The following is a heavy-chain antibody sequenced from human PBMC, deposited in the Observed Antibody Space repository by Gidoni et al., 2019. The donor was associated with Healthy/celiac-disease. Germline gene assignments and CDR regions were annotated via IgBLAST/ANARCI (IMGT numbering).Heavy chain of an antibody. J-gene: IGHJ6*02. Sequence: QVQLVQSGAEVKKPGASVKVSCKASGYTFTSYGISWVRQAPGQGLEWMGWISAYNGNTNYAQKLQGRVTMTTDTSTSTAYMELRSLRSDDTAVYCCARDGIVGAMVRGVVRVSWDVWGQGTTVTVSS. CDR1: GYTFTSYG. V-gene: IGHV1-18*01. CDR3: ARDGIVGAMVRGVVRVSWDV. CDR2: ISAYNGNT. D-gene: IGHD3-10*01.